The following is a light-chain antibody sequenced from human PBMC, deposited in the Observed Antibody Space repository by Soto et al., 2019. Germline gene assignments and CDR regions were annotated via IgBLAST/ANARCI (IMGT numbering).Light chain of an antibody. CDR1: QTVSNN. J-gene: IGKJ1*01. Sequence: EIVMTQSPATLSVSPGERATLSCRASQTVSNNLAWYQQKPDQAPRLFIYGASTRATGIPARFSGSGSGTEFTLTISSLQSEDFAVYYCQQYNTWPPTWTFGQGTKVEIK. CDR2: GAS. V-gene: IGKV3-15*01. CDR3: QQYNTWPPTWT.